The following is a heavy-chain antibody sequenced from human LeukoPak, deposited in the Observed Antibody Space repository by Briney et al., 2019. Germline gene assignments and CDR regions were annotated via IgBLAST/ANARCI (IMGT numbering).Heavy chain of an antibody. CDR3: AISASNYYDRSVYYSYFQK. Sequence: GGSLRLSCAASGFTFSSNGMHWVRQAPGKGLEWVGVISYDGSNKYYADSVKGRFTISRDNSKNTLYLQMNSLRAEDTAVYYCAISASNYYDRSVYYSYFQKWARAPWSPSPQ. D-gene: IGHD3-22*01. CDR2: ISYDGSNK. V-gene: IGHV3-30*03. CDR1: GFTFSSNG. J-gene: IGHJ1*01.